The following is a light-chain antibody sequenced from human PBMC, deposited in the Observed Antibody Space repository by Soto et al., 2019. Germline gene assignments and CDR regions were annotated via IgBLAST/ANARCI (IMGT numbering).Light chain of an antibody. V-gene: IGLV2-11*01. CDR3: CSYAGSYTYV. CDR1: SSDVGGYNY. J-gene: IGLJ1*01. CDR2: DVS. Sequence: QSALTQPRSVSGSPGQSVTISCTGTSSDVGGYNYVSWYQQHPGKAPKLMIYDVSRRPSGVPDRFSGSKSGNTASLTISGRQAEDEADYYCCSYAGSYTYVFATGTKLTVL.